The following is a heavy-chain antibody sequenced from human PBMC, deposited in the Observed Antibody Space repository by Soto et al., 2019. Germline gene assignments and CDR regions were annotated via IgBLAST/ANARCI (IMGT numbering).Heavy chain of an antibody. CDR3: ASGTLSTIAAPDF. D-gene: IGHD6-13*01. J-gene: IGHJ4*02. CDR2: IYYSGST. V-gene: IGHV4-31*03. CDR1: GGSISSGGYY. Sequence: SETLSLTCTVSGGSISSGGYYWSWIRQHPGKGLEWIGYIYYSGSTYYNPSLKSRVTISVDTTKNQFSLKLSSVTAADTAVYYCASGTLSTIAAPDFWGQATLVTVSS.